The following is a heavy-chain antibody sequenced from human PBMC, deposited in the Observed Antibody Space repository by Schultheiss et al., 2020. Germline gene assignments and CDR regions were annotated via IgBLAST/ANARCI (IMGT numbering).Heavy chain of an antibody. Sequence: GGSLRLSCAASGFTFSSYWMSWVRQAPGKGLEWVANIKQDGSEKYYVDSVKGRFTISRDNAKNSLYLQMNSLRAEDTAVYYCARDRWELLIGKYYGMDVWGQGTTVTVSS. D-gene: IGHD1-26*01. CDR2: IKQDGSEK. CDR1: GFTFSSYW. CDR3: ARDRWELLIGKYYGMDV. V-gene: IGHV3-7*01. J-gene: IGHJ6*02.